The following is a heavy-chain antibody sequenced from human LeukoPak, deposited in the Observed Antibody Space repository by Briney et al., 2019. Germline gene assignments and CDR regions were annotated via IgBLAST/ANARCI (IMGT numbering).Heavy chain of an antibody. V-gene: IGHV4-39*01. CDR1: GGSISSSSYY. J-gene: IGHJ4*02. Sequence: PSETLSLTCTVSGGSISSSSYYWGWIRQPPGKGLEWIANVYYSENTNYNPSLKSRVTVSADTSKNQFSLKLNSVTAADTAVYYCASLYYYDSSGYYPTHDYWGQGTLVTVSS. D-gene: IGHD3-22*01. CDR3: ASLYYYDSSGYYPTHDY. CDR2: VYYSENT.